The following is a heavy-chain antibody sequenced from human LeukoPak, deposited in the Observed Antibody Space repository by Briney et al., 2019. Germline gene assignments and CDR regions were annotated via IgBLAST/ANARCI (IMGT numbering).Heavy chain of an antibody. CDR3: ARATYDYVWGSPYYFDY. D-gene: IGHD3-16*01. V-gene: IGHV4-39*07. CDR2: IYYSGST. Sequence: SETLSLTCTVSGGSTSSSSYYWGWIRQPPGKGLEWIGSIYYSGSTYYNPSLKSRVSISVDTSKNQFSLKLSSVTAADTAVYYCARATYDYVWGSPYYFDYWGQGTLVTVSS. CDR1: GGSTSSSSYY. J-gene: IGHJ4*02.